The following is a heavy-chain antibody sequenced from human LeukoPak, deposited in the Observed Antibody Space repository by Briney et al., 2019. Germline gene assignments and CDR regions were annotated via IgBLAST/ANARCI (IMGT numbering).Heavy chain of an antibody. Sequence: SETLSLTCAVYGGSFSGYYWSWIRQPPGKGLEWIGEINHSGSTNYNPSLKSRVTISVDTSKNQFSLKLSSVTAADTAVYYCARTFLSSSSSYFDYWGQGTLVTVYS. J-gene: IGHJ4*02. V-gene: IGHV4-34*01. CDR2: INHSGST. D-gene: IGHD6-6*01. CDR3: ARTFLSSSSSYFDY. CDR1: GGSFSGYY.